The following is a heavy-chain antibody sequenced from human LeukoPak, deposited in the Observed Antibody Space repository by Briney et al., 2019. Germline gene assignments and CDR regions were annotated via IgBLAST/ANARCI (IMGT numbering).Heavy chain of an antibody. Sequence: ETLSLTCAVYGGSFSGYYWSWIRQPPGKGLEWVSSISSSSSYIYYADSVKGRFTISRDNAKNSLYLQMNSLRAEDTAVYYCAREDTAFDYWGQGTLVTVSS. CDR2: ISSSSSYI. CDR1: GGSFSGYY. J-gene: IGHJ4*02. V-gene: IGHV3-21*01. CDR3: AREDTAFDY. D-gene: IGHD5-18*01.